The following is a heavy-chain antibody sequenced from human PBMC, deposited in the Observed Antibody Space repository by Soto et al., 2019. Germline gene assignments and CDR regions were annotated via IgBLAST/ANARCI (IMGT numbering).Heavy chain of an antibody. Sequence: QVQLVQSGAEVKKPGASVKVSCKASGYIFTSYGMSWVRQAPGQGLEWMGWISTYNGNTNYAQKLQDRVTMTTDTTTSTAYMELRSLRSDDTAVYYCARDRDDYDSGGYYNYFDYWGQGTLVTVSS. CDR3: ARDRDDYDSGGYYNYFDY. J-gene: IGHJ4*02. D-gene: IGHD3-22*01. CDR2: ISTYNGNT. V-gene: IGHV1-18*01. CDR1: GYIFTSYG.